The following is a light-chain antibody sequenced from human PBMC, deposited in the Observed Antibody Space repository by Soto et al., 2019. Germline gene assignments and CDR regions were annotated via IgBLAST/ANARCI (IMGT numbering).Light chain of an antibody. J-gene: IGLJ1*01. CDR2: YDR. CDR3: QVWDSSSEQYV. V-gene: IGLV3-21*04. CDR1: NIRSKS. Sequence: SYELTQPPSVSVAPGNTARITCGGNNIRSKSVHWYQQKPGQAPVQVIYYDRDRPSGIPERFSGSNSGNTATLTISWVEAGDEADYYCQVWDSSSEQYVFGTGTKLTVL.